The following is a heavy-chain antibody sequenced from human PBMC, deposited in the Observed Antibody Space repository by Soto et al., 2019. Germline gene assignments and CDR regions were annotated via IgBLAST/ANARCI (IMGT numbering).Heavy chain of an antibody. CDR2: INAGNGNT. V-gene: IGHV1-3*01. CDR3: ARVRLRDYDFWSGYLRNGALTYYYGMDV. CDR1: GYTFTSYA. Sequence: ASVKVSCKASGYTFTSYAMHWVRQAPGQRLEWMGWINAGNGNTKYSQKFQGRVTITRDTSASTAYMELSSLRSEDTAVYYCARVRLRDYDFWSGYLRNGALTYYYGMDVWGQGTTVAVSS. J-gene: IGHJ6*02. D-gene: IGHD3-3*01.